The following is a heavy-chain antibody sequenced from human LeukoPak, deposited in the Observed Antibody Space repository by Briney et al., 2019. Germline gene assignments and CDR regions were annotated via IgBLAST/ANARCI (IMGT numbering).Heavy chain of an antibody. D-gene: IGHD5-24*01. CDR1: GYTFTSYA. CDR3: ARALARDVYNINWFDP. CDR2: ISAYNGYT. Sequence: ASVKVSCKASGYTFTSYAISWVRQAPGQRLEWMGWISAYNGYTNYAQNLQGRVTMTTDTSTSTAYVELTSLRSDDTAVYYCARALARDVYNINWFDPWGQGTLVTVSS. V-gene: IGHV1-18*01. J-gene: IGHJ5*02.